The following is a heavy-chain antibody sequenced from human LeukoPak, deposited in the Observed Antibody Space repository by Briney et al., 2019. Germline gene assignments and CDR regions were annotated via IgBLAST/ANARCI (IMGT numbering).Heavy chain of an antibody. D-gene: IGHD2-21*02. CDR3: ARLSGEVTVFDY. J-gene: IGHJ4*02. Sequence: GGSLRLSCAASGFSFSSYEWNWVRQAPGKGLEWGSYIDTSGSTTFYADSVKGRFTTSRDNAKNSLFLQMNSLRAEDTAVYYCARLSGEVTVFDYWGQGTLVTVSS. CDR2: IDTSGSTT. V-gene: IGHV3-48*03. CDR1: GFSFSSYE.